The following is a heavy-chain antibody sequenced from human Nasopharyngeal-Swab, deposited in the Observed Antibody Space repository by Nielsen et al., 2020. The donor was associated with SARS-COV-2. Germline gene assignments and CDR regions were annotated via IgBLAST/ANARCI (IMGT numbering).Heavy chain of an antibody. D-gene: IGHD1-26*01. CDR2: IYYSVST. Sequence: SETLSLTCTVSGCSISSSNYYWGWLRQPPGKWLEWIGSIYYSVSTYYNSSLRSRVTLSVYTSKNQFSLKLSSVASADTAVYYCARQLVGATGYDYWGQGTLVTISS. V-gene: IGHV4-39*01. CDR3: ARQLVGATGYDY. CDR1: GCSISSSNYY. J-gene: IGHJ4*02.